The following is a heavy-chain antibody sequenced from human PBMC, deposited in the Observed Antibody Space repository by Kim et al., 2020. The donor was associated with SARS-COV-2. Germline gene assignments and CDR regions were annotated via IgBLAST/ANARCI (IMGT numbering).Heavy chain of an antibody. CDR3: ARVPIYSSGWDIDY. D-gene: IGHD6-19*01. Sequence: ADSVKGRFTNSRDNSKNTQYVQMNSLRGEDTAVYYCARVPIYSSGWDIDYWGQGTLVTVSS. J-gene: IGHJ4*02. V-gene: IGHV3-30*01.